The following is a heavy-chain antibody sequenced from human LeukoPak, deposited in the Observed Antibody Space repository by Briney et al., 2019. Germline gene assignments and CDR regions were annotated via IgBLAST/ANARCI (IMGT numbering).Heavy chain of an antibody. CDR3: AKLNDYGDLRGNAFDI. CDR2: VSGSGGST. D-gene: IGHD4-17*01. CDR1: GFTFSSYA. J-gene: IGHJ3*02. Sequence: GGSLRLSCAASGFTFSSYAMSWVRQAPGKGLEWVSAVSGSGGSTYYADSVKGRFTISRDNSKSTLFLQMNSLRAEDTAVYNCAKLNDYGDLRGNAFDIWGQGTMVTVSS. V-gene: IGHV3-23*01.